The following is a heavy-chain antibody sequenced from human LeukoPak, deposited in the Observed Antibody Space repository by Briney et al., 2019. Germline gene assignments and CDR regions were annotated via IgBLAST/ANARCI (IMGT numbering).Heavy chain of an antibody. CDR2: IYYSGST. D-gene: IGHD2-15*01. CDR3: AREIRSGYCSGGSCYSYEFGIVAFDI. Sequence: KPSETLSLTCTVSGGSISSGGYYWSWIRQHPGKGLEWIGYIYYSGSTYYNPSLKSRVTISVDTSKNQFSLKLSSVTAADTAVYYCAREIRSGYCSGGSCYSYEFGIVAFDIWGQGTMVTVSS. V-gene: IGHV4-31*03. CDR1: GGSISSGGYY. J-gene: IGHJ3*02.